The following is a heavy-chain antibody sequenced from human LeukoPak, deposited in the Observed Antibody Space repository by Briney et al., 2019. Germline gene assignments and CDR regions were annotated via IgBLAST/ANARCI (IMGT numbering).Heavy chain of an antibody. CDR3: ARDFLYGVDYYYYGMDV. D-gene: IGHD2/OR15-2a*01. J-gene: IGHJ6*02. V-gene: IGHV1-2*06. CDR1: GYTFTGYH. CDR2: INPNSGDT. Sequence: ASVKVSCKASGYTFTGYHMHWVLQAPGQGLEWMGRINPNSGDTNYAQKFQGRVTMTRDTSISTAYMELSRLRFDDTAAYYCARDFLYGVDYYYYGMDVWGQGTTVTVSS.